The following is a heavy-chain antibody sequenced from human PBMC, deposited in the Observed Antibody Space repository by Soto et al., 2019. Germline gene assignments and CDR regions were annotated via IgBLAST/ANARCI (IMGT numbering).Heavy chain of an antibody. V-gene: IGHV3-30*04. CDR3: AREQETSGYSSSWYAFDI. D-gene: IGHD6-13*01. J-gene: IGHJ3*02. CDR2: ISYDGSNK. CDR1: GFTFSSYA. Sequence: GGSLRLSCAASGFTFSSYAMHWVRQAPGKGLEWVAVISYDGSNKYYADSVKGRFTISRDNSKNTLYLQMNSLRAEDTAVYYCAREQETSGYSSSWYAFDIWGQGTMVTVSS.